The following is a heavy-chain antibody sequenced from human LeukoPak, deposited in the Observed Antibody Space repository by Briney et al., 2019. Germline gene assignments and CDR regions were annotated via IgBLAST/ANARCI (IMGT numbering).Heavy chain of an antibody. J-gene: IGHJ3*02. CDR1: GGTFSTYS. CDR3: ARGRGELSSNDAFDM. CDR2: IIPTLGGS. D-gene: IGHD3-16*02. Sequence: ASVKVSCKASGGTFSTYSISWVRQAPGQGLEWMGRIIPTLGGSNHAQKFQGRVTITADKSTSTAYMELSSLRSEDTAVYYRARGRGELSSNDAFDMWGQGTMVTVSS. V-gene: IGHV1-69*04.